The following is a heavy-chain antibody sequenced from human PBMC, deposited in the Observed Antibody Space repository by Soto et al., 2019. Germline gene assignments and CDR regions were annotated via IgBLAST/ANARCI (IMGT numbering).Heavy chain of an antibody. V-gene: IGHV3-23*01. CDR1: GFTFSSYA. CDR2: ISGSGGST. Sequence: PGGSLRLSCAASGFTFSSYAMSWVRQAPGKGLEWVSAISGSGGSTYYADSVKGRFTISRDNSKDTVYLLMNSLRVEDTAVYYCAKGGHFSFFDYWGQGTLVTVS. CDR3: AKGGHFSFFDY. J-gene: IGHJ4*02.